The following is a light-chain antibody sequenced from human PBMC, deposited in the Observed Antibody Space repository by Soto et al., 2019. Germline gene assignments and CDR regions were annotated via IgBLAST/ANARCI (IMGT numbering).Light chain of an antibody. V-gene: IGLV2-23*02. Sequence: QSALTQPASVSGSPGQSITISCTGTSSDVGSFNLVSWYQQHPGKAPKLMIYEVSKRPSGVSNRFSGSKSANTASLTISELQAEDEADYYCCSYAGSGTFPYVFGTGTKVTVL. CDR3: CSYAGSGTFPYV. J-gene: IGLJ1*01. CDR1: SSDVGSFNL. CDR2: EVS.